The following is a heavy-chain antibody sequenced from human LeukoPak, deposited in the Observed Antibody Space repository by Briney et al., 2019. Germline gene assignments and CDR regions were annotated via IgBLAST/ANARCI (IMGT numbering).Heavy chain of an antibody. D-gene: IGHD6-19*01. CDR2: IYTSGST. V-gene: IGHV4-61*02. CDR3: ARLVSGVGYFDY. CDR1: GGSISSGSYY. Sequence: SQTLSLTCTVSGGSISSGSYYWSWIRQPAGKGLEWIGRIYTSGSTNYNPSLKSRVTISVDTSKNQFSLKLSSVTAADTAVYYCARLVSGVGYFDYWGQGTLVTVSS. J-gene: IGHJ4*02.